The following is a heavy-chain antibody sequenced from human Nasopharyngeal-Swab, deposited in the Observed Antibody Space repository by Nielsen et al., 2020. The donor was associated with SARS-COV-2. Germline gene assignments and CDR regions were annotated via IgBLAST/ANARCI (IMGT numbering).Heavy chain of an antibody. CDR1: GDSIASSTFY. Sequence: SETLSLTCTVSGDSIASSTFYWGWIRQPPGKGLEWIGIIYYNGNTYQNQSLKSRLTISVDKSKNQFSLQLSSVTAADTAVYYCVRSSSWYYFDYWAQGTQVTVSS. J-gene: IGHJ4*02. V-gene: IGHV4-39*01. D-gene: IGHD6-13*01. CDR2: IYYNGNT. CDR3: VRSSSWYYFDY.